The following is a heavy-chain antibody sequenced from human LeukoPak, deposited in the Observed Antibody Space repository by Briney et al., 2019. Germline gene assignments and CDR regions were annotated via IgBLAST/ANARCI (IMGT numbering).Heavy chain of an antibody. Sequence: SETLSLTCAVYGGSFSGYYWSWIRQPPGKGLEWIGEINHSGSTNYNPSLKSRVTISVDTSKNQFSLKLSSVTAADTAVYYCARTPTDYGDYVSYAFDIWGQGTMVTVSS. CDR2: INHSGST. CDR1: GGSFSGYY. D-gene: IGHD4-17*01. J-gene: IGHJ3*02. V-gene: IGHV4-34*01. CDR3: ARTPTDYGDYVSYAFDI.